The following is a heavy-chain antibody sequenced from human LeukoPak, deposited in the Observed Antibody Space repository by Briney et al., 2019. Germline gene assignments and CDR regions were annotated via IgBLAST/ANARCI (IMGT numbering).Heavy chain of an antibody. Sequence: ASVKVSCKASGYTFTSYGISWVRQAPGQGLEWMGWISAYNGNTNYAQKLQGRVTMTTDTSTSTAYMELRSLRSDDTAVYYCARAGYSSGWYGARYYMDVWGKGTTVTVSS. CDR1: GYTFTSYG. V-gene: IGHV1-18*01. CDR3: ARAGYSSGWYGARYYMDV. CDR2: ISAYNGNT. D-gene: IGHD6-19*01. J-gene: IGHJ6*03.